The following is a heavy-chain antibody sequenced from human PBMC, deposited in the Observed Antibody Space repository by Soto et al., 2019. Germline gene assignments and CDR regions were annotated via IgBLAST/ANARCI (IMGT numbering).Heavy chain of an antibody. CDR3: ARFEATSGINAFDV. CDR1: GYTFTNYW. Sequence: GESLKISCQGSGYTFTNYWIVWVRQLPGKGLEWMGIIYPRDSHTTYSPSFQGQVTISDDKSLNSAFLQWSSLKASDTATYYCARFEATSGINAFDVWGPGTMVTVSS. V-gene: IGHV5-51*01. CDR2: IYPRDSHT. J-gene: IGHJ3*01. D-gene: IGHD1-1*01.